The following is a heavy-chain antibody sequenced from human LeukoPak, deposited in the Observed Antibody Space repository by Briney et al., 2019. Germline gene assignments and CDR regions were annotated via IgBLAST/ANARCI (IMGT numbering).Heavy chain of an antibody. J-gene: IGHJ4*02. V-gene: IGHV3-11*01. CDR2: ISSSGSMI. Sequence: GGSLRLSCAASGFTFSDYYMSWIRQAPGKGLEWVSYISSSGSMISDADSVKGRFTISRDNAKKSLYLQMNSLRAEDTAVYYCAKEEWLLAVYFDYWGQGTLVTVSS. CDR1: GFTFSDYY. CDR3: AKEEWLLAVYFDY. D-gene: IGHD3-3*01.